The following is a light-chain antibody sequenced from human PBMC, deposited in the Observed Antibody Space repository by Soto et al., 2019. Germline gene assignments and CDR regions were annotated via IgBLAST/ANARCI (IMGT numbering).Light chain of an antibody. CDR2: GAS. CDR1: QSVSNN. V-gene: IGKV3-15*01. J-gene: IGKJ1*01. CDR3: QQYNNWPL. Sequence: EIVLTQSPGTLSLSPGERATSSCRASQSVSNNYLAWYQQKPGQAPRLLIYGASTRATGIPARFSGSGSGTEFTLTISSLQSEDFAVYYCQQYNNWPLFGQGTKVDIK.